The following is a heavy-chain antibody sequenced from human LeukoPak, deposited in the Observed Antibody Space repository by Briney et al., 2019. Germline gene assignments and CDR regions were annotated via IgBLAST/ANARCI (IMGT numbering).Heavy chain of an antibody. CDR1: GFTVSSNY. CDR2: IYRGGDP. Sequence: GGSLRLSCAASGFTVSSNYMDWVRQAPGKGLDWVSAIYRGGDPYYADSVKGRFTISRDNSKNTLYLEMDSLRAEDTAVYYCAKGSYYDSSGSFYFDYWGQGTLVTVSS. D-gene: IGHD3-22*01. J-gene: IGHJ4*02. V-gene: IGHV3-53*01. CDR3: AKGSYYDSSGSFYFDY.